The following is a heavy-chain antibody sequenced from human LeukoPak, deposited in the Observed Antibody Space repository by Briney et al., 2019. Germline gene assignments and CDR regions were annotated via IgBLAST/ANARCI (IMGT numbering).Heavy chain of an antibody. CDR3: AHLNYYDSSGYSAAYDY. CDR1: GFSLSTSGVG. V-gene: IGHV2-5*01. Sequence: SGPTLVNPTQTLTLTCTFSGFSLSTSGVGVGWIPQPPGKALEWLALIYWNDDKRYSPSLNSRLTITMDTSKNQVVLTMTNMDPVDTATYCCAHLNYYDSSGYSAAYDYWGQGTLVTVSS. J-gene: IGHJ4*02. D-gene: IGHD3-22*01. CDR2: IYWNDDK.